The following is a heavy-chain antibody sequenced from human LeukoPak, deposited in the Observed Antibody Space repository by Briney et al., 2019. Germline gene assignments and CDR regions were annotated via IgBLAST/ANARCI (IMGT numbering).Heavy chain of an antibody. CDR2: INPSGGGT. CDR1: GYTFTSYY. Sequence: GASVKVSFKASGYTFTSYYMHWVRQAPGQGLEWMGIINPSGGGTSYAQKFQGRVTMTRDTSTSTVYMELSSLRSEDTAVYYCARNRIAAAGTLDYWGQGNLVTVSS. CDR3: ARNRIAAAGTLDY. V-gene: IGHV1-46*01. J-gene: IGHJ4*02. D-gene: IGHD6-13*01.